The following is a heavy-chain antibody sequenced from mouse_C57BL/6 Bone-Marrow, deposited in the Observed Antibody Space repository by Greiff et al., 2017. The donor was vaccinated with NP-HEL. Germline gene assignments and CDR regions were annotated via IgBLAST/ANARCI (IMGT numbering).Heavy chain of an antibody. J-gene: IGHJ3*01. D-gene: IGHD2-4*01. CDR3: ARGNDDDGRALFAY. CDR1: GYTFTDHT. V-gene: IGHV1-78*01. Sequence: QVQLQQSDAELVKPGASVKISCKVSGYTFTDHTIHWMKQRPEQGLEWIGYIYPRDGSTKYNEKFKGKATLTADKSSSTAYMLLNTLTSEDSAVYFCARGNDDDGRALFAYWGKGTLVTVSA. CDR2: IYPRDGST.